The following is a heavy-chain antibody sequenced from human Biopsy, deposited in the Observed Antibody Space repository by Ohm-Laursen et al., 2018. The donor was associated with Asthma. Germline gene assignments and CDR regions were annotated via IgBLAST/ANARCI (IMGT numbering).Heavy chain of an antibody. CDR3: ARTYCTLNTCYASFDH. Sequence: SSVKVSCKASGYSFELNGMSWVRQRPGQGLERMGWISDYLENPNYAQKFQGRVNMTYDRSTNTAYMELKSLRTDDTAVYFCARTYCTLNTCYASFDHWGQGTLVAVSS. D-gene: IGHD2-2*01. CDR1: GYSFELNG. V-gene: IGHV1-18*04. CDR2: ISDYLENP. J-gene: IGHJ4*02.